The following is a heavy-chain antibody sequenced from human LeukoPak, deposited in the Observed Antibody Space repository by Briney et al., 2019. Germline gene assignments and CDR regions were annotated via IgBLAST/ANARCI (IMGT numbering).Heavy chain of an antibody. J-gene: IGHJ5*02. Sequence: ASETLSLTCTVSGGSISSSSYYWGWIRQPPGKGLEWIGSIYYSGSTYYNPSLKSRVTISVDTSKNQFSLKLSSVTAADTAVYYCARDHNWNPNWFDPWGQGTLVTVSS. V-gene: IGHV4-39*07. CDR3: ARDHNWNPNWFDP. CDR1: GGSISSSSYY. D-gene: IGHD1-20*01. CDR2: IYYSGST.